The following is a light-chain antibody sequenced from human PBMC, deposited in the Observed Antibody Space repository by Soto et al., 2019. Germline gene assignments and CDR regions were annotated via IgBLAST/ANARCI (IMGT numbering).Light chain of an antibody. Sequence: EIVLTQSPGTLSLSPGERATLSCRASQSVSSSYLAWYQHKPGQAPRLLIYDASSRATGVPDRFSGSGSGTDFTLTISRLEPEDFAVYSCQQYGSSPITFGPGTKVDIK. CDR3: QQYGSSPIT. CDR1: QSVSSSY. J-gene: IGKJ3*01. CDR2: DAS. V-gene: IGKV3-20*01.